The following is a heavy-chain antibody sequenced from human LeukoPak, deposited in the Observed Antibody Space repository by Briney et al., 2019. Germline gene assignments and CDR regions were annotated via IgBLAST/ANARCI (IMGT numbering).Heavy chain of an antibody. D-gene: IGHD1-1*01. CDR1: GYTLTELS. J-gene: IGHJ6*02. Sequence: GASVTVSCKVSGYTLTELSMHWVRQAPGKGLEWMGGFDPEDGETIYAQKFQGRVTMTEDTSTDTAYMELSSLRSEDTAVYYCATWKPIQLRYYYYGMDVWGQGTTVTVSS. CDR3: ATWKPIQLRYYYYGMDV. V-gene: IGHV1-24*01. CDR2: FDPEDGET.